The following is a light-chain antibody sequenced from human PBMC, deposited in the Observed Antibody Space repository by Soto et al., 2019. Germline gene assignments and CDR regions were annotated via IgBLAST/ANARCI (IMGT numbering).Light chain of an antibody. V-gene: IGKV4-1*01. CDR2: LAS. CDR3: QQYYSTPYT. Sequence: DIVMTQSPDSLAVSLGERATINCKSSQSVLYSSNNKNHLSWYQQKAGQPPKLLVYLASTRESGVPDRFSGSGSGTDFTLTISSLQAEDVAVYYCQQYYSTPYTFGQGTKLEIK. CDR1: QSVLYSSNNKNH. J-gene: IGKJ2*01.